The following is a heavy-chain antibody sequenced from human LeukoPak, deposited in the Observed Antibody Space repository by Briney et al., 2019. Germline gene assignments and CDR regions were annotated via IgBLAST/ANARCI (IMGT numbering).Heavy chain of an antibody. J-gene: IGHJ4*02. V-gene: IGHV3-74*01. Sequence: PGGSLRLSCVASGFSLSGYWMYWVRQAPGKGLMYISRNNGDGSTTNYADVVKGRFTMSRDNVKNTLYLQMNSLRVEDTAVYYCVRDLGGRSGHWGQGTLVTVSS. CDR3: VRDLGGRSGH. D-gene: IGHD1-26*01. CDR2: NNGDGSTT. CDR1: GFSLSGYW.